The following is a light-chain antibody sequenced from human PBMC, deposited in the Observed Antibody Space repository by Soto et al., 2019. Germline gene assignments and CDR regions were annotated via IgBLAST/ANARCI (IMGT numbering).Light chain of an antibody. CDR3: QQYENLPT. CDR1: QSISSY. CDR2: DAS. V-gene: IGKV1-33*01. J-gene: IGKJ5*01. Sequence: DIQMTQAASSLSASVADRVTITCRASQSISSYLNWYQQKPGRAPKLLIYDASNLEAGVPSRFRGSGSGTDFTFTISRLQPEDIATYYCQQYENLPTFGQGTRLEIK.